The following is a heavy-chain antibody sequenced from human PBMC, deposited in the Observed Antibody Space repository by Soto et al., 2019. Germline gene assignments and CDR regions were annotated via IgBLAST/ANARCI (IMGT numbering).Heavy chain of an antibody. CDR1: GFTFSSYA. CDR3: AKDSMIRGVNGMDV. CDR2: IGGSVGST. D-gene: IGHD3-10*01. V-gene: IGHV3-23*01. Sequence: EVQLLESGGGLVQPGGSLRLSCAASGFTFSSYAMTWVRQAPGKGLEWVSSIGGSVGSTFYADSVKGRFTISRDNSKSTLSLQVNRLRVDDTAVYYCAKDSMIRGVNGMDVWGQGTTVTVSS. J-gene: IGHJ6*02.